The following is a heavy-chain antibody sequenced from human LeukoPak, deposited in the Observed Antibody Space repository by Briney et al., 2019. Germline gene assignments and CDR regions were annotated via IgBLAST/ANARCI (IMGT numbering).Heavy chain of an antibody. Sequence: PSQTLSLTCTVSGGSISSGNYYWTWIRQPAGKGLEWIGRIYTSGSTNYNPSLESRVTISVDTSKNQFSLKLSSVTAADTAVYYCARGPFGGTTGWGQGTLVTVSS. CDR2: IYTSGST. CDR1: GGSISSGNYY. CDR3: ARGPFGGTTG. V-gene: IGHV4-61*02. J-gene: IGHJ4*02. D-gene: IGHD1-7*01.